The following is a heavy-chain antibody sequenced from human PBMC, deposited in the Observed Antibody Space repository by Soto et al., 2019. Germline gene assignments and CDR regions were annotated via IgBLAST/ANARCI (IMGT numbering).Heavy chain of an antibody. V-gene: IGHV3-21*04. Sequence: PGGSLRLSCTASGFTFSEYSMSWVRQAPGKGLEWVSSITHSGTYVYYADSVKGRFTISRDSASNSLFLQMTSLRAEDTAVYYCARHDRIAKLQNGMGLWGQGTMVTVSS. CDR2: ITHSGTYV. J-gene: IGHJ6*02. CDR1: GFTFSEYS. CDR3: ARHDRIAKLQNGMGL.